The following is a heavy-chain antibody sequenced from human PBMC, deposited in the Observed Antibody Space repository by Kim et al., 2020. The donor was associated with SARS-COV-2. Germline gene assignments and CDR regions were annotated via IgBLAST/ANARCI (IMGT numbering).Heavy chain of an antibody. CDR1: GFTFSSYS. CDR3: ARDLAYGGNGFDY. CDR2: ISSSSSYI. Sequence: GGSLRLSCAASGFTFSSYSMNWVRQAPGKGLEWVSSISSSSSYIYYADSVKGRFTISRDNAKNSLYLQMNSLRAEDTAVYYCARDLAYGGNGFDYWGQGTLVTVSS. J-gene: IGHJ4*02. V-gene: IGHV3-21*01. D-gene: IGHD4-17*01.